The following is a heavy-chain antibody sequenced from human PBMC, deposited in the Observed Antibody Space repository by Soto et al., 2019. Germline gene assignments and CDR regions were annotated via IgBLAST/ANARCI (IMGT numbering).Heavy chain of an antibody. Sequence: QVQLVESGGGVVQPGRSLRLSCAASGFTFSTYTMYWVRQAPGKGLEWVAGISNIGINTHYADSVKGRFTISRDNSKNTLYVQMNSLGAEDTAVYYCAREWSISVAAPGYWGQGTLVTVSS. J-gene: IGHJ4*02. V-gene: IGHV3-30-3*01. CDR1: GFTFSTYT. CDR3: AREWSISVAAPGY. CDR2: ISNIGINT. D-gene: IGHD6-19*01.